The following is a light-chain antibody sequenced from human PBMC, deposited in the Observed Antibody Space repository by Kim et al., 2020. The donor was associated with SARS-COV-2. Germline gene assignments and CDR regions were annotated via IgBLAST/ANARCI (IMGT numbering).Light chain of an antibody. CDR3: AAWDDSLSGPV. CDR1: RSNIGNNP. Sequence: QRVTLSCSGSRSNIGNNPVIWYQQVPGKAPKLLIHSDDLLSSGVSDRFSGSKSGTSASLAISGLQSEDEADYYCAAWDDSLSGPVFGGGTKVTVL. J-gene: IGLJ2*01. V-gene: IGLV1-36*01. CDR2: SDD.